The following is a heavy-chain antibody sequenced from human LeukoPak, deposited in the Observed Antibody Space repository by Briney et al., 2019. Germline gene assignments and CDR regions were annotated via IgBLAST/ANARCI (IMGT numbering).Heavy chain of an antibody. CDR1: GGSIRSSYYY. V-gene: IGHV4-39*01. Sequence: SETLSLTCTVSGGSIRSSYYYWGWIRQPPGKGLEWIGSIYDSGSTYYNPSLKSRVTISVDTSKNQFSLKLSSVTAADTAVYYCARGYCSSTSCLFYGMDVWGQGTTVTVSS. J-gene: IGHJ6*02. D-gene: IGHD2-2*01. CDR2: IYDSGST. CDR3: ARGYCSSTSCLFYGMDV.